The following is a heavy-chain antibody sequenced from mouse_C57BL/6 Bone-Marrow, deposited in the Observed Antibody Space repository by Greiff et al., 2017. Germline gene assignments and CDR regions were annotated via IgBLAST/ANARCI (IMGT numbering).Heavy chain of an antibody. CDR2: INPSSGYT. CDR3: ARRLLRAWFAY. V-gene: IGHV1-4*01. Sequence: QVQLQQSGAELARPGASVKMSCKASGYTFTSYTMHWVKQRPGQGLEWIGYINPSSGYTKYNQKFKDKATLTADKPSSTAYMQLSSLTSEDSAVYYCARRLLRAWFAYWGQGTLVTVSA. D-gene: IGHD2-3*01. J-gene: IGHJ3*01. CDR1: GYTFTSYT.